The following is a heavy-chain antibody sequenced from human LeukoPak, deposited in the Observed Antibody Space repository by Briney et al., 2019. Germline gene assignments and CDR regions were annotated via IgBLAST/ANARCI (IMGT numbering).Heavy chain of an antibody. D-gene: IGHD4-17*01. J-gene: IGHJ4*02. V-gene: IGHV4-59*01. CDR1: RGSISSYY. CDR2: IYYDGST. Sequence: SETLSLTCAVSRGSISSYYWSWIRQSPGKGLEWIGYIYYDGSTNYNPSLKSRATISLDTSKNQFSLKLSSLTAADTAIYYCARGIESYGDYGYWGQGILVTVSS. CDR3: ARGIESYGDYGY.